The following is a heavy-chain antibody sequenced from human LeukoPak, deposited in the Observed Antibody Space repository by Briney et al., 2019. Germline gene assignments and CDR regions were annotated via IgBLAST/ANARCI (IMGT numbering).Heavy chain of an antibody. CDR3: AREWAGPSFDY. J-gene: IGHJ4*02. V-gene: IGHV3-7*01. Sequence: PGGSLRLSCAASGFTFSSYWMSWVRQAPGKGLEWVANIKQDGSEKSYVDSVKGRFTISRDYTKNSLYLQMNSLRAEDTAVYFCAREWAGPSFDYWGQGTLVTVSS. CDR2: IKQDGSEK. D-gene: IGHD6-19*01. CDR1: GFTFSSYW.